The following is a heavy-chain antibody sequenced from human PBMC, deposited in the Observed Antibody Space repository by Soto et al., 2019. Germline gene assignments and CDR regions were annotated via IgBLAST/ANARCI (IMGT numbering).Heavy chain of an antibody. D-gene: IGHD3-10*01. V-gene: IGHV3-23*01. J-gene: IGHJ4*02. Sequence: EVQLLESGGGLVQPGGSLRLSCAASGFTFSSYAMSWVRQAPGKGLEWVSAISGSGGSTYYADSVKGRFTISRDNSKNPLYLQMKSLRAEDTAVYYCAKDLWFGELLVQFDYWGQGALVTVSS. CDR3: AKDLWFGELLVQFDY. CDR1: GFTFSSYA. CDR2: ISGSGGST.